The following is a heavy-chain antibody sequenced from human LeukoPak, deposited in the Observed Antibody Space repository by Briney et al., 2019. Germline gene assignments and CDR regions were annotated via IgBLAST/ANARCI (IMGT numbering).Heavy chain of an antibody. CDR2: IYYSGTA. J-gene: IGHJ4*02. V-gene: IGHV4-59*01. D-gene: IGHD3-10*01. CDR1: GGSISTYY. CDR3: ARSYGSENYFDY. Sequence: PETLSLTCTVSGGSISTYYWSWIRRPPGKGLEWIGYIYYSGTAKSNPSLKSRVTISVDTSKNQFSLKLSSVTAADTAVYYCARSYGSENYFDYWGQGTLVSVSS.